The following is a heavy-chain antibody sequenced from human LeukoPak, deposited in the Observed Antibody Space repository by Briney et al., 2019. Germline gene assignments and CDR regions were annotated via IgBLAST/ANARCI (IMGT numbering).Heavy chain of an antibody. CDR2: IYYSGST. CDR3: ARHVTKVVPAARDYYYYYYGMDV. Sequence: SETLSLTCTVSGGSISSSSYYWDWIRQPPGEGLEWIGSIYYSGSTYYNPSLKSRVTISVDTSKNQFSLKLSSVTAADTAVYYCARHVTKVVPAARDYYYYYYGMDVWGQGTTVTVSS. J-gene: IGHJ6*02. V-gene: IGHV4-39*01. D-gene: IGHD2-2*01. CDR1: GGSISSSSYY.